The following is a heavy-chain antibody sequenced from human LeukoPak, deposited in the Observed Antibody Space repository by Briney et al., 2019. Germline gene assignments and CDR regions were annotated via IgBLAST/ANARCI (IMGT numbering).Heavy chain of an antibody. V-gene: IGHV4-4*02. CDR1: GGSIFSSNW. CDR2: IYHSGST. Sequence: SGTLSLTCAVSGGSIFSSNWWSWVRQSPGKGLEWIGDIYHSGSTNYNPSLKSRVTISVDKSKNQFSLKLNYVTAADTAVYYCVRGFGDPFDHWGQGTLVTVSS. D-gene: IGHD3-10*01. CDR3: VRGFGDPFDH. J-gene: IGHJ4*02.